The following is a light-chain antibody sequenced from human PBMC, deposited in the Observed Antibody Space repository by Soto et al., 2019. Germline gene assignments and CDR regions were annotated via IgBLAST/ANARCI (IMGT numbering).Light chain of an antibody. V-gene: IGLV2-23*01. Sequence: QSALTQPASVSGSPGQSITISCTGTSSDVGSYNLVSWYQQHPGKAPKLMSYEGSKRPSGVSDRFSGSKSGNTASLTISGLQAEDEADYYWCSYAGSSTVVFGGGTKLTVL. CDR1: SSDVGSYNL. CDR3: CSYAGSSTVV. J-gene: IGLJ2*01. CDR2: EGS.